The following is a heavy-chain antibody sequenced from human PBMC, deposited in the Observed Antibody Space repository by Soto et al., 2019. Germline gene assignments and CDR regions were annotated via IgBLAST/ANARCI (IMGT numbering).Heavy chain of an antibody. Sequence: EVQLLESGGGLVQPGGSLRLSCAASGFTFSSYAMSWVRQAPGKGLEWVSAISGSGGSTYYADSVKGRFTIARDNSKNTLYLQMNSLRAEDTAVYYCAKGLDSGWYGNDYWGQGTLVTVSS. CDR1: GFTFSSYA. D-gene: IGHD6-19*01. V-gene: IGHV3-23*01. CDR2: ISGSGGST. J-gene: IGHJ4*02. CDR3: AKGLDSGWYGNDY.